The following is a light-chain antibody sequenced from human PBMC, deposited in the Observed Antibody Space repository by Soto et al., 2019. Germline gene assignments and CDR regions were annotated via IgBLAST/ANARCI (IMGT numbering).Light chain of an antibody. J-gene: IGKJ1*01. Sequence: EIVLTQSPGTLSLSPGERATLSCRASQSVSNNYIARYQQKPGQAPRLLIYGASSRATGMPDRFSGSGSGTDFTLTIIRLEPEDFAVYYCQQYGSSPWTFGLGTKVEIK. CDR3: QQYGSSPWT. CDR2: GAS. CDR1: QSVSNNY. V-gene: IGKV3-20*01.